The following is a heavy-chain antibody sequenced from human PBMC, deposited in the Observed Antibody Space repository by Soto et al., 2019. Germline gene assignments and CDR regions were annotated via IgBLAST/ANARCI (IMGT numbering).Heavy chain of an antibody. CDR3: ARLLITFGGGNYFDY. D-gene: IGHD3-16*01. J-gene: IGHJ4*02. Sequence: PSETLSLTCTVSGGSISSYYWSWIRQPPGKGLEWIGYIYYSGSTNYNPSLKSRVTISVDTSKNQFSLKLSSVTAADTAVYYCARLLITFGGGNYFDYWGQGTLVTAPQ. V-gene: IGHV4-59*08. CDR1: GGSISSYY. CDR2: IYYSGST.